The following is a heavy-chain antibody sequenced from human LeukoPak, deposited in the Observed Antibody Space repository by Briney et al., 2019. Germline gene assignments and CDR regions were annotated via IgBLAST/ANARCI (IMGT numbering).Heavy chain of an antibody. V-gene: IGHV3-64*01. J-gene: IGHJ4*02. CDR3: ARDQGDSYGSYYFDY. Sequence: PGGSLRLSCAASGFTFSGYAMHGVRQAPGKGREYVSAISSNGGRTYYANSVKGRFTISRDNCKNTLFLQMGSLRAEDMAVYYCARDQGDSYGSYYFDYWGQGTLVTVSS. D-gene: IGHD5-18*01. CDR1: GFTFSGYA. CDR2: ISSNGGRT.